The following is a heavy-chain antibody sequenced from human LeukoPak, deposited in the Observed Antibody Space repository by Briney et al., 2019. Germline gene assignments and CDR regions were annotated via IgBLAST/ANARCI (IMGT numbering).Heavy chain of an antibody. V-gene: IGHV3-30*02. Sequence: PGGSLRLSRAASGFTFSTYSMRWVRQAPGKGLEWVAFIRLDGSNKHYADCLKGRFTISRENSKNTLSLQMNSLRAEDTAVYYCAKGGKYDILTGLPRSRLLGDYWGQGTLVTVSS. J-gene: IGHJ4*02. D-gene: IGHD3-9*01. CDR3: AKGGKYDILTGLPRSRLLGDY. CDR1: GFTFSTYS. CDR2: IRLDGSNK.